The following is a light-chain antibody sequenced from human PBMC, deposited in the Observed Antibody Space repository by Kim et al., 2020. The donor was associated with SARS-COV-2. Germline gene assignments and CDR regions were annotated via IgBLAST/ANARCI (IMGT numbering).Light chain of an antibody. CDR3: QTWGTGIWV. V-gene: IGLV4-69*02. Sequence: QLVLTQSPSASASLGASVKLTCTLSSGHSSYAIAWHQQQPEKGPRYLMRLNSDGSHTKGDGISDRFSGSSSGAERYLTISSLQSEDEADYYCQTWGTGIWVCGGGTKLTVL. CDR1: SGHSSYA. J-gene: IGLJ3*02. CDR2: LNSDGSH.